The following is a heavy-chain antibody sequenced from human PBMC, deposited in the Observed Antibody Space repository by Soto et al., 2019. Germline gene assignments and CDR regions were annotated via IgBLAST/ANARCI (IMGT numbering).Heavy chain of an antibody. CDR1: GGFTSPNNW. V-gene: IGHV4-4*02. CDR2: AYPSGTT. D-gene: IGHD3-10*01. J-gene: IGHJ4*02. CDR3: ARRPPSSYYGGSGTFDY. Sequence: QLQLQESGPGLVRPSGTLSLTCAVSGGFTSPNNWWSWFRQPPGKGLEWNGVAYPSGTTEYNPSLKRRVSISVDKSKDQIPLKLTSATAAGTAVYSCARRPPSSYYGGSGTFDYWGQGTLVTVSS.